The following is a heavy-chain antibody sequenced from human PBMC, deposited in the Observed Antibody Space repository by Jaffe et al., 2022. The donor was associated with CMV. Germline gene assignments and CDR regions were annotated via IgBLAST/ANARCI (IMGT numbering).Heavy chain of an antibody. CDR3: AAGYSIGWSRGNFDY. Sequence: QLQLQESGPGLVKPSETLSLTCTVSGGSVSSSNYYWGWIRQPPGKGLEWIGTIYYSGSTYYNPSLKSRVTMSVDTSKNQFSLNLSSVTAADTAVYYCAAGYSIGWSRGNFDYWGQGTLVPVSS. CDR2: IYYSGST. D-gene: IGHD6-19*01. J-gene: IGHJ4*02. V-gene: IGHV4-39*01. CDR1: GGSVSSSNYY.